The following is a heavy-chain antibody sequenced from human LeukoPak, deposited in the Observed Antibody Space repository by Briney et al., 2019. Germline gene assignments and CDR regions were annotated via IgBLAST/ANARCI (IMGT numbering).Heavy chain of an antibody. CDR3: ARDRGYTQDY. V-gene: IGHV3-74*01. CDR1: GFTFSSYW. D-gene: IGHD5-12*01. CDR2: IKSDGSST. Sequence: GGSLRLSCAASGFTFSSYWMHWVRHAPGKGLVWVSHIKSDGSSTSYADSVKGRFTISRDNAKNTLYLQMNSLRAEDTAVYYCARDRGYTQDYWGQGTLVTVSS. J-gene: IGHJ4*02.